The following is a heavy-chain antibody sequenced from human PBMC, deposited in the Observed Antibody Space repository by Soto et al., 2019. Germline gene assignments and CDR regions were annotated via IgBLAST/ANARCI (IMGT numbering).Heavy chain of an antibody. Sequence: PGGSMRLSCAASGFTFISYAMSWVRQAPGKGLEWVSAISGSGGSTYYADSVKGRFTISRDNSKNTLYLQMNSLRAEDTAVYYCAKVSPIGEMGAFDYWGQGTLVTVSS. J-gene: IGHJ4*02. D-gene: IGHD3-10*01. CDR1: GFTFISYA. CDR3: AKVSPIGEMGAFDY. CDR2: ISGSGGST. V-gene: IGHV3-23*01.